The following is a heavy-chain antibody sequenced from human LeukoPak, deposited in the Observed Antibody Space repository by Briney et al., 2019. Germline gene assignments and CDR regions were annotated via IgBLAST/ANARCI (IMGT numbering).Heavy chain of an antibody. D-gene: IGHD2-21*01. J-gene: IGHJ3*02. Sequence: GGSLRLSCAASGFTFSNYWMSWVRQAPGKGLEWVANIKFDGSDKFYVDSVKGRFAISRDNAKNLLYLQMNSLGAEDTAVYFCARLSYWVFEIWGQGTMVTVSS. CDR3: ARLSYWVFEI. V-gene: IGHV3-7*01. CDR1: GFTFSNYW. CDR2: IKFDGSDK.